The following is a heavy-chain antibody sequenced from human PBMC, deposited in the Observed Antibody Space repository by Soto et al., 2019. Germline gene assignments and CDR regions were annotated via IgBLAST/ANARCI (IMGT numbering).Heavy chain of an antibody. D-gene: IGHD2-2*02. CDR2: ISTDNGNT. CDR3: ARAHTYYFDI. Sequence: QVQLVQSGAEVKKPGASVKVSCKASGYTFTSHGISWVRQVPGHGLEWMGWISTDNGNTNYEQKLQGRVTMTIDTATSTAYMELRSLRSDDAAVYYCARAHTYYFDIWGQGTLITVSS. J-gene: IGHJ4*02. V-gene: IGHV1-18*01. CDR1: GYTFTSHG.